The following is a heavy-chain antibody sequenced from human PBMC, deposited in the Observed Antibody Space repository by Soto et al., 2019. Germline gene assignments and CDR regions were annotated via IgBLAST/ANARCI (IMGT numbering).Heavy chain of an antibody. CDR2: INHSGST. Sequence: SETLSLTCAVYGGSFSGYYWSWIRQPPGKGLEWIGEINHSGSTNYNPSLKSRVTISVDTSKNQFSLKLSSVTAADTAVYYCARVRSSWLYYYYYGMHVWGQGTTVTVSS. D-gene: IGHD6-13*01. CDR3: ARVRSSWLYYYYYGMHV. CDR1: GGSFSGYY. V-gene: IGHV4-34*01. J-gene: IGHJ6*02.